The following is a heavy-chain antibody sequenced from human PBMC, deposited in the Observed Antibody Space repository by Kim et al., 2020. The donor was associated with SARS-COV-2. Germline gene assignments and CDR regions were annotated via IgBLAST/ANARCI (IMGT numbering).Heavy chain of an antibody. D-gene: IGHD5-18*01. CDR1: GGTFSSYA. J-gene: IGHJ6*02. CDR2: IIPIFGTA. Sequence: SVKVSCKASGGTFSSYAISWVRQAPGQGLEWMGGIIPIFGTANYAQKFQGRVTITADESTSTAYMELSSLRSEDTAVYYCARAVPLDSYGYYYYYGMDVWGQGTTVTVSS. V-gene: IGHV1-69*13. CDR3: ARAVPLDSYGYYYYYGMDV.